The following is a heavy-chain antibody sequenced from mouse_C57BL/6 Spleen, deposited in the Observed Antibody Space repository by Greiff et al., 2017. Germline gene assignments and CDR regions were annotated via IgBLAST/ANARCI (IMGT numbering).Heavy chain of an antibody. CDR2: IDPENGDT. D-gene: IGHD2-1*01. CDR1: GFNIKDDY. J-gene: IGHJ3*01. V-gene: IGHV14-4*01. CDR3: TGIYYGNPWFAY. Sequence: VQLKESGAELVRPGASVKLSCTASGFNIKDDYMHWVKQRPEQGLEWIGWIDPENGDTEYASKFQGKATITADTSSNTAYLQLSSLTSEDTAVYYCTGIYYGNPWFAYWGQGTLVTVSA.